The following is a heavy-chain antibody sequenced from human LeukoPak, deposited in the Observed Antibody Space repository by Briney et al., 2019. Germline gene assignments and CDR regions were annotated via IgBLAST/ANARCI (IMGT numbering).Heavy chain of an antibody. J-gene: IGHJ4*02. V-gene: IGHV1-69*13. D-gene: IGHD6-13*01. Sequence: GASVTVSCTASGGTFSSYAISWVRQAPGQGLEWMGGIIPIFGTANYAQKFQGRVTITADESTSTAYMELSSLRSEDTAVYYCARVRICSSSCFAEAKYYFDYWGQGTLVTVSS. CDR2: IIPIFGTA. CDR1: GGTFSSYA. CDR3: ARVRICSSSCFAEAKYYFDY.